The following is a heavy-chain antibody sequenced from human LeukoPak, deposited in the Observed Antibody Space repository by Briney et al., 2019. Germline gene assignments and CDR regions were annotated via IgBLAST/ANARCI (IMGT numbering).Heavy chain of an antibody. J-gene: IGHJ4*02. CDR3: ARDGNFDY. CDR2: INPNSGAT. V-gene: IGHV1-2*02. Sequence: GASVKVSCKSSGYTFTDYYMHWVRQAPGQGLEWMGWINPNSGATNSAQKFQGRVTMTRDTSISKAYMELSRLRSDDTAMYYCARDGNFDYWGQGTLVTVSS. D-gene: IGHD1-26*01. CDR1: GYTFTDYY.